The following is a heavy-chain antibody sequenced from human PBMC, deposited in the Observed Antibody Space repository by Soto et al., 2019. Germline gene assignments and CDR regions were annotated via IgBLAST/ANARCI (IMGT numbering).Heavy chain of an antibody. D-gene: IGHD6-25*01. V-gene: IGHV3-30-3*01. CDR1: GFTFSSYA. CDR2: ISYDGSNK. CDR3: AREAAADYYYYGMDV. J-gene: IGHJ6*02. Sequence: PGGSLSLSCAAYGFTFSSYAMHRVRQAPGKGLERVADISYDGSNKYYADSVKGRFTISRDNSKNTLYLQMNSLRAEDTAVYYCAREAAADYYYYGMDVWGQVTTVTVSS.